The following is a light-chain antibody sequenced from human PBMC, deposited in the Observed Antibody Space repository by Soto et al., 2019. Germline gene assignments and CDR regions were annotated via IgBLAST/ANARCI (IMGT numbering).Light chain of an antibody. CDR3: PTSYRTPLH. J-gene: IGKJ1*01. CDR1: QSNSRH. Sequence: DIQRTPSPSSLSASVGDRVTIIGLAIQSNSRHLNWYQPKTGKAPKLLIYAASSLQSGVPSRFSGSGSGNDFPPTLRSLQAEDFANYHCPTSYRTPLHFGRGTQVDIK. CDR2: AAS. V-gene: IGKV1-39*01.